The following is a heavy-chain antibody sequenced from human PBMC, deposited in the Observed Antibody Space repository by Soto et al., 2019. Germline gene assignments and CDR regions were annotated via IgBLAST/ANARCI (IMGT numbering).Heavy chain of an antibody. J-gene: IGHJ4*02. CDR2: ISYTVDA. D-gene: IGHD5-18*01. Sequence: SETLSLTCSVSAGSISRYYWGWVRQSPGEGLEWIAHISYTVDASYNPSLKSRVTISLDTSKDQIALRLMSVTAADTAVYYCVGSLMSRAMESFDYWGQGTLVTVSS. CDR3: VGSLMSRAMESFDY. CDR1: AGSISRYY. V-gene: IGHV4-59*01.